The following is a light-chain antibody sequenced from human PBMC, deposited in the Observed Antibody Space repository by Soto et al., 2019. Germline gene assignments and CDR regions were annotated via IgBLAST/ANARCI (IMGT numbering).Light chain of an antibody. CDR2: DAS. J-gene: IGKJ1*01. CDR1: QSVSSN. V-gene: IGKV3-15*01. CDR3: QQYNDWGT. Sequence: EIVMTQSPVTLSVSQGERATLSCRASQSVSSNLAWYQQKPGQAPRLLIYDASTRATGIPARFSGSGSGTEFTLTISSLQSEDFAVYYCQQYNDWGTFGQGTKV.